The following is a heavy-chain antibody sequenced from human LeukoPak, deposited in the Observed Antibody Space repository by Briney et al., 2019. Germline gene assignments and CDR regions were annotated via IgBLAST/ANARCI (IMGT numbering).Heavy chain of an antibody. D-gene: IGHD3-10*01. CDR1: DDSISDYY. CDR2: FHNSGTS. J-gene: IGHJ4*02. V-gene: IGHV4-4*08. CDR3: ARDRLFGSGNYAYSDY. Sequence: PSETLSLTCTVSDDSISDYYRGWIRQPPGKGLEWIGYFHNSGTSTYNPSLKSRVTISADTSKNQFSLKLSSVTAADTAVYYCARDRLFGSGNYAYSDYWGQGTLVTVSS.